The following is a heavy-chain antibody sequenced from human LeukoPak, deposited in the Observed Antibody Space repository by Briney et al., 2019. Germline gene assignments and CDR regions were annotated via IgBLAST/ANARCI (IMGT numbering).Heavy chain of an antibody. V-gene: IGHV4-61*02. CDR3: ARGGLLSWFDP. Sequence: SETLSLTCTVSGDSFSSVSYYWSWIRQPAGKGLEWIGRIYATGSTNYNPSLKSRVTISVDTSKNQFSLKLSSVTAADTAVYYCARGGLLSWFDPWGQGTLVTVSS. CDR1: GDSFSSVSYY. J-gene: IGHJ5*02. CDR2: IYATGST. D-gene: IGHD1-26*01.